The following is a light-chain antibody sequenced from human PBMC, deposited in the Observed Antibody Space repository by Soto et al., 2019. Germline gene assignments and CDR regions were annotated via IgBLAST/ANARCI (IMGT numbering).Light chain of an antibody. Sequence: QAVVTQEPSLTVSPGGTVTLTCASSTGAVTSGYYPNWFQQKPGQAPRGLIYSTSNKHSWTPARFSGSLLGGKAALTLSGVQPEDEAEYYCLLYYGGAQIPAWVFGGGTKLTVL. CDR3: LLYYGGAQIPAWV. V-gene: IGLV7-43*01. CDR1: TGAVTSGYY. CDR2: STS. J-gene: IGLJ3*02.